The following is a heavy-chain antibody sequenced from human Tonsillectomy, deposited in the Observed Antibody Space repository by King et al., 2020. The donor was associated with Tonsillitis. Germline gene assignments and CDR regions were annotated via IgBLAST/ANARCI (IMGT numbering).Heavy chain of an antibody. D-gene: IGHD4-17*01. J-gene: IGHJ5*02. CDR2: IYASGST. Sequence: LQLQESGPGLVKPSETLSLTCTVSGGSISSSSYYWGWIRQPPGKGLEWIGNIYASGSTYYNPSLKSRVTISVDTSNNKFSLKLRSVTAADTAVYYCARRGDYFYNWFDPWGQGTLVTVSS. CDR1: GGSISSSSYY. CDR3: ARRGDYFYNWFDP. V-gene: IGHV4-39*01.